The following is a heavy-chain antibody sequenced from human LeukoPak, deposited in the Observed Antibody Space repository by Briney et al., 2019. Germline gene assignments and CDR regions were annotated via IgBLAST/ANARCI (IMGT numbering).Heavy chain of an antibody. CDR3: ASGLGYYFDY. CDR1: GGSISDYY. Sequence: SETLSLTCTVPGGSISDYYWSWIRQPPGKGPEWIGYIYYSGSTNYNPSLKSRVTISVDTSKNQFSLKLNSVTAADTAVYYCASGLGYYFDYWGQGTLVTVSS. CDR2: IYYSGST. V-gene: IGHV4-59*01. J-gene: IGHJ4*02. D-gene: IGHD2-15*01.